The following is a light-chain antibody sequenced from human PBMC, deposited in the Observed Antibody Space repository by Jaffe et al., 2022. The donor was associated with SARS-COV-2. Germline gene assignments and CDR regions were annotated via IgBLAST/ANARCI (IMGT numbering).Light chain of an antibody. V-gene: IGLV1-51*02. CDR3: GTWDNSLSGGV. CDR1: TSNIGNNY. J-gene: IGLJ2*01. Sequence: QSVLTQPPSVSAAPGQKVTISCSGSTSNIGNNYVSWYQQLPGTAPKLLIYEDNKRPSGIPDRFSGSKFGASATLGITGLQTGDEADYYCGTWDNSLSGGVLGGGTKLTVL. CDR2: EDN.